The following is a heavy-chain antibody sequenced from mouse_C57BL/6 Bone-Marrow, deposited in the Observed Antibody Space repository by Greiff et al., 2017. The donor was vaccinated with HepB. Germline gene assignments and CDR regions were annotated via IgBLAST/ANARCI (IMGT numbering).Heavy chain of an antibody. V-gene: IGHV1-26*01. CDR1: GYTFTDYY. Sequence: EVQLQQSGPELVKPGASVKISCKASGYTFTDYYMNWVKQSHGKSLEWIGDINPNNGGTSYNQKFKGKATLTVDKSSSTAYMELRSLTSEDSAVYYCASPVVAHFDYWGQGTTLTVSS. J-gene: IGHJ2*01. CDR3: ASPVVAHFDY. CDR2: INPNNGGT. D-gene: IGHD1-1*01.